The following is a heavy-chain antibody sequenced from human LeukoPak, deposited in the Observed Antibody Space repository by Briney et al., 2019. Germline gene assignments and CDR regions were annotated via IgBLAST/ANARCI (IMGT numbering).Heavy chain of an antibody. CDR1: GSTFSSYW. J-gene: IGHJ4*02. CDR3: ARDSWGGFDY. Sequence: GGSLRLSCAASGSTFSSYWMSWVRQAPGKGLEWVANIKQDGSEKYYVDSVKGRFTISRDNAKNSLYLQMNSLRAEDTAVYYCARDSWGGFDYWGQGTLVTVSS. CDR2: IKQDGSEK. D-gene: IGHD3-16*01. V-gene: IGHV3-7*01.